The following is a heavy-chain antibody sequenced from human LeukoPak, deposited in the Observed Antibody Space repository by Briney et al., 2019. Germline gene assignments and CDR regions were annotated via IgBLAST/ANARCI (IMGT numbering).Heavy chain of an antibody. D-gene: IGHD2-21*01. CDR3: ARRSKHLFDY. CDR1: GFTFSNYG. CDR2: INSDGSST. V-gene: IGHV3-74*01. J-gene: IGHJ4*02. Sequence: GGSLRLSCAAAGFTFSNYGMHWVRQAPGKGLVWVSRINSDGSSTSYADSVKGRFTISRDNAKNTLYLQMNSLRAEDTAVYYCARRSKHLFDYWGQGTLVTVSS.